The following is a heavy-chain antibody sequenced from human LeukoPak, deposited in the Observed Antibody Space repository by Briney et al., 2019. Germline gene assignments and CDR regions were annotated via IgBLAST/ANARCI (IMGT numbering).Heavy chain of an antibody. D-gene: IGHD3-10*01. Sequence: GGPLRLSCAASGFTVSSNYMSWVRQAPGKGLEWVSVIYSGGSTYYADSVRGRFTISRDNSKNTLYLQMNSLRAEDTAVYYCAKMRFGDDVFDIWGQGTMVTVSS. J-gene: IGHJ3*02. CDR1: GFTVSSNY. CDR3: AKMRFGDDVFDI. CDR2: IYSGGST. V-gene: IGHV3-66*02.